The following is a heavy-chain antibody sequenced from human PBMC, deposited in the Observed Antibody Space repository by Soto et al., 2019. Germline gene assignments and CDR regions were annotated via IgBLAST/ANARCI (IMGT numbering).Heavy chain of an antibody. Sequence: EVQLVETGGGLIQPGGSLRLSCAASGFTVGSNYMSWVRQAPGKGREWVSLIYSGGGTYYADSVKGRFTISRDNSKNTLYLQMNSLRAEDTDVYYCARVPPYFDYWGQGTLVTVPS. J-gene: IGHJ4*02. CDR1: GFTVGSNY. V-gene: IGHV3-53*02. CDR3: ARVPPYFDY. D-gene: IGHD3-16*01. CDR2: IYSGGGT.